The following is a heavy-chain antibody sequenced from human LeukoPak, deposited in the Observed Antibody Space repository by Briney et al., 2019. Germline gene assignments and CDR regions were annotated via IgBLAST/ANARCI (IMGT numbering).Heavy chain of an antibody. Sequence: GGSLRLSCAASGFTFSSYGMHWVRQAPGKGLEWVAVISYDGSNKYYADSVKGRFTISRDNSKNTLYLQMNSLRAEDTAVYYCAKDRGYSYGLVPDAFDIWGQGTMVTVSS. D-gene: IGHD5-18*01. J-gene: IGHJ3*02. CDR1: GFTFSSYG. CDR3: AKDRGYSYGLVPDAFDI. V-gene: IGHV3-30*18. CDR2: ISYDGSNK.